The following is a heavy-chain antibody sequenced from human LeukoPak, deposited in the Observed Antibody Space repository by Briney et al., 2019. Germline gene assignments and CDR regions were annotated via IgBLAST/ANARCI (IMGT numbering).Heavy chain of an antibody. CDR1: GGSISSSNW. V-gene: IGHV4-4*02. Sequence: SGTLSLTCAVSGGSISSSNWWSWVRQPPGKGLEWIGEISHSGSTSYNPSLKSRITISVDKSKNQFSLKLSSVTAADTAVYYCARDPDSSSPDYWGQGTLVTVSS. CDR2: ISHSGST. J-gene: IGHJ4*02. CDR3: ARDPDSSSPDY. D-gene: IGHD6-13*01.